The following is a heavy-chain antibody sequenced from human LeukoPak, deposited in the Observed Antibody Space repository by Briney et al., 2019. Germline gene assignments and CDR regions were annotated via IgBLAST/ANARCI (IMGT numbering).Heavy chain of an antibody. CDR1: GYTFTSYY. V-gene: IGHV1-46*01. CDR3: ARGGYDSSGYYSKSAYFDY. CDR2: INPSGGST. J-gene: IGHJ4*02. Sequence: GASVKASCKASGYTFTSYYMHWVRQAPGQGLEWMGIINPSGGSTSYAQKFQGRVTMTRDTSTSTVYMELSSLRSEDTAVCYCARGGYDSSGYYSKSAYFDYWGQGTLVTVSS. D-gene: IGHD3-22*01.